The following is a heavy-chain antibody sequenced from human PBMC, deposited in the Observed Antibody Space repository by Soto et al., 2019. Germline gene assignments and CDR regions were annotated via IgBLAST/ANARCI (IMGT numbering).Heavy chain of an antibody. V-gene: IGHV4-4*07. Sequence: PAETLSLTCTVSGGSISNYYWGLIRHPAGKGLEWIGRIYTSGNTNYNPSLKGRVTMSVDMSKNQFSLKLSSVAAADTAVYYCARYDNDANGRVYDPWGQGTLVTVSS. CDR3: ARYDNDANGRVYDP. J-gene: IGHJ5*02. CDR1: GGSISNYY. D-gene: IGHD1-1*01. CDR2: IYTSGNT.